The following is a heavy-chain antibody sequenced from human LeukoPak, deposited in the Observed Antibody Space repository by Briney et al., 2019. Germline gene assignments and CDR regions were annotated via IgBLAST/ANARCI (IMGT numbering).Heavy chain of an antibody. Sequence: PGGSLRLSCAASGFTFSSYSMNWVRQAPGKGLEWVSSISSSSSYIYYADSAKGRFTISRDNAKNSLYLQMNSLRAEDTAVYYCARALEDLGELSSAGEIDYWGQGTLVTVSS. CDR1: GFTFSSYS. V-gene: IGHV3-21*01. D-gene: IGHD3-16*02. CDR2: ISSSSSYI. J-gene: IGHJ4*02. CDR3: ARALEDLGELSSAGEIDY.